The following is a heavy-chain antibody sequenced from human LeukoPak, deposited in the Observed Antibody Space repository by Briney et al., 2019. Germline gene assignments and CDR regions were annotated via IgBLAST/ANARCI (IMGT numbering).Heavy chain of an antibody. CDR3: ARGRGGTRAFDL. V-gene: IGHV1-18*01. Sequence: GASVKVSCKASGYTFTSYGISWVRQAPGQGLEWMGWISADKGNTNYAQKVQGRVTMTTDTSTSTAYMEMRSLRSDDPAVYYCARGRGGTRAFDLWGQGTMVPVSS. J-gene: IGHJ3*01. CDR1: GYTFTSYG. CDR2: ISADKGNT. D-gene: IGHD2-15*01.